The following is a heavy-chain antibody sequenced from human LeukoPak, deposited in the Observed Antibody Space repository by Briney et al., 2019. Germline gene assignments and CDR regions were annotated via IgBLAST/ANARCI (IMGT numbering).Heavy chain of an antibody. V-gene: IGHV1-69*06. J-gene: IGHJ4*02. Sequence: ASVKVSCKASGGTFSSYAISWVRQAPGQGLEWMGGIIPISGTANYAQKFQGRVTITADKSTSTAYMELSSLRSEDTAVYYCARGSTIFGVVITGYFDYWGQGTLVTVSS. CDR1: GGTFSSYA. CDR3: ARGSTIFGVVITGYFDY. D-gene: IGHD3-3*01. CDR2: IIPISGTA.